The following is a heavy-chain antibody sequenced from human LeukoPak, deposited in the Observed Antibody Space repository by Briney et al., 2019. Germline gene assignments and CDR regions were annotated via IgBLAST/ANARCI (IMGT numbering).Heavy chain of an antibody. D-gene: IGHD3-22*01. V-gene: IGHV4-4*08. CDR3: ARRAYYDSSGYHPASGYFDL. Sequence: SQTLSLTCTVSGGSMFSYYWNWIRQPPGNGLEWIGYIYSSGITNYSPSLRSRGTISVATSRNQFSLSLTSVTAADTAIYYCARRAYYDSSGYHPASGYFDLWGRGTLVTVSS. CDR1: GGSMFSYY. CDR2: IYSSGIT. J-gene: IGHJ2*01.